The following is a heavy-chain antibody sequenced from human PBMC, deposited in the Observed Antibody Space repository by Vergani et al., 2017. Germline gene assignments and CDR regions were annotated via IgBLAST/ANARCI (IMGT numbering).Heavy chain of an antibody. CDR2: IRSKAYGQAT. D-gene: IGHD3-10*01. CDR1: GFTFGYYA. J-gene: IGHJ3*02. Sequence: EVQLVEYGGDLVQPGRSLRLPCTASGFTFGYYAMDWFRQAPGQGLEWVGGIRSKAYGQATIYAASVKGRFTISRDDSKSIAYLQMNNLQTEDTAMYYCVRDQVTMLRGSDALDIWGQGTMVTVSS. V-gene: IGHV3-49*03. CDR3: VRDQVTMLRGSDALDI.